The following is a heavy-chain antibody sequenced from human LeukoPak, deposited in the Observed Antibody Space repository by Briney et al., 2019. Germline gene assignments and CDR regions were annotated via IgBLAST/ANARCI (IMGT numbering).Heavy chain of an antibody. D-gene: IGHD6-13*01. Sequence: SETLSLTCTVSGGSISSNYWSWIRQPAGKGLEWIGRIYSSGSTNYNPSLKSRVTMSVDTSKNQFSLKLSSVTAADTAAYYYARDRVDIAAAAGVAFEMWGQGTMVTVSS. J-gene: IGHJ3*02. CDR1: GGSISSNY. CDR3: ARDRVDIAAAAGVAFEM. V-gene: IGHV4-4*07. CDR2: IYSSGST.